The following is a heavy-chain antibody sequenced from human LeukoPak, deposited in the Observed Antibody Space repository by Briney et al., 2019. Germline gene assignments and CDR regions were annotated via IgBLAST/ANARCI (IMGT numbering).Heavy chain of an antibody. CDR2: IIPIFGTA. CDR1: GGTFSSYA. V-gene: IGHV1-69*13. CDR3: ARSYYYDSSGYSGYFDY. D-gene: IGHD3-22*01. Sequence: SVKVSCKASGGTFSSYAISWVRQAPGQGLEWMGGIIPIFGTANYAQKFQGRVTITADESTSTAYMELSSLRSEDTAVYYCARSYYYDSSGYSGYFDYWGQGTLVTVSS. J-gene: IGHJ4*02.